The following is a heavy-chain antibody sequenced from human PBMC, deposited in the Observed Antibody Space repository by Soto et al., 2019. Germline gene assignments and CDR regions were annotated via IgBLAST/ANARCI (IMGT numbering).Heavy chain of an antibody. CDR2: INSDGSST. Sequence: GGSLRLSCAASGFTFSIYWMHWVRQAPGKGLVWVSRINSDGSSTSYADSVKGRFTISRDNGKNTLYLQMNSLRVEDTAVYYCARARYDFWSGYSDAFDIWGQGTMVTVSS. J-gene: IGHJ3*02. CDR1: GFTFSIYW. V-gene: IGHV3-74*01. CDR3: ARARYDFWSGYSDAFDI. D-gene: IGHD3-3*01.